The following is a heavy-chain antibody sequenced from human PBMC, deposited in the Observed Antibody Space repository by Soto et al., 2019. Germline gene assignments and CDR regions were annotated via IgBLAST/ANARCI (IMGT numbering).Heavy chain of an antibody. J-gene: IGHJ4*02. CDR3: ARGGVVPAAREN. CDR1: GGSISSGGYS. V-gene: IGHV4-30-2*01. D-gene: IGHD2-2*01. CDR2: IYHSGST. Sequence: NPSETLSLTCAVSGGSISSGGYSWSWIRRPPGKGLEWIGYIYHSGSTYYNPSLKSRVTISVDRSKNQFSLKLSSVTAADTAVYYCARGGVVPAARENWGQGTLVTVSS.